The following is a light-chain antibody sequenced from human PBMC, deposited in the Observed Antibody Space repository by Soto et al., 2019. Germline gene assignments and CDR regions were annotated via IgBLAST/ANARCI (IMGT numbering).Light chain of an antibody. Sequence: EIVLTQSPGTLSLSPGQRATLSCRASQSVSSTYLAWYQQKPGRAPRLLIYGASSRATGTPDRFNGSGSGTDFTLTISGVEPEDFAVYYCQQFGNSPLTFGGGTKVEIK. V-gene: IGKV3-20*01. CDR1: QSVSSTY. CDR2: GAS. CDR3: QQFGNSPLT. J-gene: IGKJ4*01.